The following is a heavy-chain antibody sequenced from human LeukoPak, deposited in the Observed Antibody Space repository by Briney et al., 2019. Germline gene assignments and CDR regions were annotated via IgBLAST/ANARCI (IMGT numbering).Heavy chain of an antibody. CDR1: GFTFDDYA. V-gene: IGHV3-43*02. J-gene: IGHJ6*03. Sequence: PGGSLRLSCAASGFTFDDYAMHWVRQAPGKGLEGVSLISGDGGSTYYADSVKGRFTISRDNSKNSLYLQMNSLRAEDTAVYYCARDHEYYPTYMDVWGKGTTVTVSS. CDR2: ISGDGGST. CDR3: ARDHEYYPTYMDV. D-gene: IGHD3-10*01.